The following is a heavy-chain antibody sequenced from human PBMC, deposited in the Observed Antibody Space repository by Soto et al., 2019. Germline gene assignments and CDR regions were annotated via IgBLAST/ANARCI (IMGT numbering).Heavy chain of an antibody. CDR1: GYTFTSYG. CDR3: AREKIVVVPAATTHFDY. CDR2: ISAYNGNT. D-gene: IGHD2-2*01. Sequence: QVQLVQSGAEVKKPGASVKFSCKASGYTFTSYGISWVRQAPGQGLEWMGWISAYNGNTNYAQKLQGRVTMTTDTSTSTAYMELRSMRCEETAVYYCAREKIVVVPAATTHFDYWGQGTLVTVSS. J-gene: IGHJ4*02. V-gene: IGHV1-18*01.